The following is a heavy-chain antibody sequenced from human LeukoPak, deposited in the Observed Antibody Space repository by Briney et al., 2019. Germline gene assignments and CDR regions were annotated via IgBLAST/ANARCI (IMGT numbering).Heavy chain of an antibody. CDR2: IYYSGST. J-gene: IGHJ4*02. CDR1: GGSISSYY. CDR3: ARTVCSSTSTWFDY. Sequence: KPSEALSLTCTVSGGSISSYYWSWIRQPPGKRLELIGYIYYSGSTNYNHSLKSRVTISVDTSKNQFSLKLSSVTAADTAVYYCARTVCSSTSTWFDYWGQGTLVTVS. V-gene: IGHV4-59*01. D-gene: IGHD2-2*01.